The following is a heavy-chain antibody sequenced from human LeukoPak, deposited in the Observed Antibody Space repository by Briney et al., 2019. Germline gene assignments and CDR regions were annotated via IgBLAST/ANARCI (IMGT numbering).Heavy chain of an antibody. CDR3: ARFDDSSGYYRTPLDAFDI. V-gene: IGHV1-2*06. CDR1: GYTFTGYY. D-gene: IGHD3-22*01. Sequence: AVKVSCKASGYTFTGYYMHWVRQAPGQGLEWMGRINPNSGGTNYAQKFQGRVTMTRDTSISTAYMELSRLRSDDTALYYCARFDDSSGYYRTPLDAFDIWGQGTMVTVSS. J-gene: IGHJ3*02. CDR2: INPNSGGT.